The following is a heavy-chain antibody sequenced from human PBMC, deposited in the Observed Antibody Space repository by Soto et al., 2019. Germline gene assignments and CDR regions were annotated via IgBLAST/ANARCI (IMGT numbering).Heavy chain of an antibody. CDR2: IYHSGST. Sequence: RSLTCAVSGYSISSGYYWGWIRQPPGKGLEWIGSIYHSGSTYYNPSLKSRVTISVDTSKNQFSLKLSSVTAADTAVYYCARDKGSSGWGGYYFDYWGQGTMVTVYS. V-gene: IGHV4-38-2*02. CDR3: ARDKGSSGWGGYYFDY. J-gene: IGHJ4*02. D-gene: IGHD6-19*01. CDR1: GYSISSGYY.